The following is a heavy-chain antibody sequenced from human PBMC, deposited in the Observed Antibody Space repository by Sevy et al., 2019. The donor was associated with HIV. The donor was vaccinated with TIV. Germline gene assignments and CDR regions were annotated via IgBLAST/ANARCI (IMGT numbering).Heavy chain of an antibody. J-gene: IGHJ5*02. CDR2: FSDDGIST. CDR3: HAASQGS. D-gene: IGHD6-25*01. CDR1: GFSFNSYW. Sequence: GGSLRLSCAASGFSFNSYWMHWVRQAPGKGLGWVSHFSDDGISTTYADSMKGRFTISRDKAKTTLYLQMNSLRAEDTALYYCHAASQGSWGQGTLVTVSS. V-gene: IGHV3-74*03.